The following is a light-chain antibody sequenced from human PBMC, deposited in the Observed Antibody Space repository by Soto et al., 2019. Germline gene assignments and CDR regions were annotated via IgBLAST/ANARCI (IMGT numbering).Light chain of an antibody. J-gene: IGKJ2*01. CDR3: LQYNSYSTYT. Sequence: DIPMTQSPSILSASVGDRVTITCRASQTISTWLAWFQQKPGKAPKLLIHKASSLESGVPLRFSGSGSGTEFTLTISSLQPDDFATYYCLQYNSYSTYTFGQGTKLEIK. CDR2: KAS. CDR1: QTISTW. V-gene: IGKV1-5*03.